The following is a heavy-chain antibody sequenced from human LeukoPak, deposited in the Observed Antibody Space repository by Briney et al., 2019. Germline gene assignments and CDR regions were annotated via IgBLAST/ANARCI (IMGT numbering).Heavy chain of an antibody. V-gene: IGHV3-33*06. Sequence: PGRSLRLSCAASGFTFSSYGMHWVRQAPGKGLEWVAVIWYDGSNKYYADSVKGRFTISRDNSKNTLYLQMNSLRAEDTAVYYCAKDRRHLGIVGATGYWGQGTLVTVSS. J-gene: IGHJ4*02. D-gene: IGHD1-26*01. CDR3: AKDRRHLGIVGATGY. CDR1: GFTFSSYG. CDR2: IWYDGSNK.